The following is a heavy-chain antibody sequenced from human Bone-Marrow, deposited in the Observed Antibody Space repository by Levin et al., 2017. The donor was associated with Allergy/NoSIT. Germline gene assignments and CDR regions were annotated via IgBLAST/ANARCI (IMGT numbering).Heavy chain of an antibody. CDR3: ARTYYGGNLRVSSCWFDP. V-gene: IGHV1-46*01. CDR2: INPSGGST. Sequence: VASVKVSCKASGYTFTSYYMHWVRQAPGQGLEWMGIINPSGGSTSYAQKFQGRVTMTRDTSTSTVYMELSSLRSEDTAVYYCARTYYGGNLRVSSCWFDPWGQGTLVTVSS. CDR1: GYTFTSYY. J-gene: IGHJ5*02. D-gene: IGHD4-23*01.